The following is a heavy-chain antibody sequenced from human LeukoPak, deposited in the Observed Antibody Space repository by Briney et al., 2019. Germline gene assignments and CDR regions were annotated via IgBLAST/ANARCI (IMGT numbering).Heavy chain of an antibody. CDR2: IWYDGSNK. V-gene: IGHV3-33*01. CDR1: GFTFSSYG. Sequence: GGSLRLSCAASGFTFSSYGMHWVRQAPGKGLEWVAVIWYDGSNKYYADPVKGRFSISRDNSKNTVYLQMNSLRAEDTAVYYCVREDGSVGSRLNYWGQGTLVTVSS. CDR3: VREDGSVGSRLNY. J-gene: IGHJ4*02. D-gene: IGHD3-10*01.